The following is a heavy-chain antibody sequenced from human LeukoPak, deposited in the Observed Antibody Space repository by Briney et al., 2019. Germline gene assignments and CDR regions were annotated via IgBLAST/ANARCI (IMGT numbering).Heavy chain of an antibody. J-gene: IGHJ4*02. V-gene: IGHV3-48*01. D-gene: IGHD3-22*01. Sequence: GGSLRLSCAASGFTFSSYWMYWVRQAPGKGLEWVSYISSSSSTIYYADSVKGRFTISRDNAKNSLYLQMNSLRAEDTAVYYCARGSTYYDSSGQVPFDYWGQGTLVTVSS. CDR2: ISSSSSTI. CDR1: GFTFSSYW. CDR3: ARGSTYYDSSGQVPFDY.